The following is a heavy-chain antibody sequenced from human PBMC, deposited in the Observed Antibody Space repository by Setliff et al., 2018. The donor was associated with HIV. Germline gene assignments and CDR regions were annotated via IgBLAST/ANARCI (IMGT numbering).Heavy chain of an antibody. V-gene: IGHV4-39*01. CDR3: ARLGTSGWYSYFDY. CDR1: RDSIRNGTYY. J-gene: IGHJ4*02. D-gene: IGHD6-19*01. Sequence: PSETLSLTYTVSRDSIRNGTYYWGWIRQPPGKGLEWIGSVYDSGSIDYNPSLKSRVTISMDTAKSQFALKLTSVTAADTSIYHCARLGTSGWYSYFDYWGQGILVTVSS. CDR2: VYDSGSI.